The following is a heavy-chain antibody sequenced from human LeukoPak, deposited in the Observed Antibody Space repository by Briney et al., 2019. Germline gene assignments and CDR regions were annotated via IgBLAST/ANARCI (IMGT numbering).Heavy chain of an antibody. J-gene: IGHJ6*04. CDR3: ARDPGIAAAGRGSEYYYGMDV. D-gene: IGHD6-13*01. CDR1: GFTFSSYE. V-gene: IGHV3-21*05. CDR2: ISSSSSYT. Sequence: GGSLRLSCAASGFTFSSYEMNWVRQAPGKGLEWVSYISSSSSYTNYADSVKGRFTISRDNAKNSLYLQMNSLRAEDTAVYYCARDPGIAAAGRGSEYYYGMDVWGKGTTVTVSS.